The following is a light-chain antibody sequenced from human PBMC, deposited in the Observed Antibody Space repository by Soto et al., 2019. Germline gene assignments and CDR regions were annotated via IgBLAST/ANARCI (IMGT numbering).Light chain of an antibody. V-gene: IGLV1-40*01. Sequence: QSVLTQPPSVSGAPGQRVTISCTGSSSNIGAGYAVHWYQQLPGTAPKLLIYGNSNRPSGVPDRFSGSKSGTSASLAITGLQAEDEADDYCQSYDGSLSASVFGGGTKLTVL. CDR1: SSNIGAGYA. CDR2: GNS. CDR3: QSYDGSLSASV. J-gene: IGLJ3*02.